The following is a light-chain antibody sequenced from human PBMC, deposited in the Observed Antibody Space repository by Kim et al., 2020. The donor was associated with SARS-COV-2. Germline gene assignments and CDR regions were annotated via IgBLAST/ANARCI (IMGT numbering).Light chain of an antibody. V-gene: IGLV6-57*03. CDR1: RGSIASNY. J-gene: IGLJ3*02. CDR2: EDN. CDR3: QSYDSSIPWV. Sequence: NFMLTQPHSVSESPGKTVTISCTRSRGSIASNYVHWYQQRPGSAPTTVIYEDNQRPSGVPDRFSGSIDSSSNSASLTISGLKTEDEADYYCQSYDSSIPWVSGGGTKLTVL.